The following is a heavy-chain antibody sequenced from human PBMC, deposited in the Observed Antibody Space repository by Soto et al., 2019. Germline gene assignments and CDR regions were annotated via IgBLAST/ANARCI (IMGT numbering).Heavy chain of an antibody. V-gene: IGHV1-46*01. Sequence: GASVKVSCKASGYTFTSDYLHWVRQAPGQGLEWMGIINPSSGGTTYAQKFQGRVTMTRDTSTSTVYMDLSSLTSEDTAVYYCGKDRRAFDIWGQGTMVTVSS. CDR2: INPSSGGT. J-gene: IGHJ3*02. CDR1: GYTFTSDY. CDR3: GKDRRAFDI.